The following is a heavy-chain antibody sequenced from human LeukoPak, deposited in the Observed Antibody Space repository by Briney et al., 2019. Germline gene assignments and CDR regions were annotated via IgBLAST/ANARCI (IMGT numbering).Heavy chain of an antibody. J-gene: IGHJ4*02. Sequence: PGGSLRLSCAASEFTFSNYAMSWVRQAPGKGLEWVSGSTGTGYSTYYADSVKGRFTISRDNSKNTLYLQMNSLRAEDTAVYYCAREVGATVYWGQGTLVTVSS. CDR2: STGTGYST. V-gene: IGHV3-23*01. CDR1: EFTFSNYA. D-gene: IGHD1-26*01. CDR3: AREVGATVY.